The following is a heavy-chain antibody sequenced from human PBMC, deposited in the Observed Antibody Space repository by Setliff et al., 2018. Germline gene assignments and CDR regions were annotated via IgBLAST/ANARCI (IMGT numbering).Heavy chain of an antibody. CDR1: GVSITDHY. CDR3: ARENGYCSGGACYFMFDY. J-gene: IGHJ4*02. CDR2: IHYSGTT. D-gene: IGHD2-15*01. Sequence: SQTLSLTCSVSGVSITDHYWSWIRQSPGKGLEWIGYIHYSGTTNYNPSLKSRVTLSLDTAKNQFSLELRAVTAADTALYYCARENGYCSGGACYFMFDYWGQGTLVTVSS. V-gene: IGHV4-59*11.